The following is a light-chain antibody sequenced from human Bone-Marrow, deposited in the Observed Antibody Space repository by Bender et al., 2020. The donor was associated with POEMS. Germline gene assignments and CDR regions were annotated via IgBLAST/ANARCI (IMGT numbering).Light chain of an antibody. J-gene: IGLJ3*02. Sequence: QSALTQSASVSGSPGQSITISCTGTSSDVGGYDLFSWYQHHPGKAPKLMISEVTKRPSGISNRFSGSKSDNTASLTISGLQAEDEADYYCCSHAGGGILLFGGGTKLTVL. CDR3: CSHAGGGILL. CDR2: EVT. V-gene: IGLV2-23*02. CDR1: SSDVGGYDL.